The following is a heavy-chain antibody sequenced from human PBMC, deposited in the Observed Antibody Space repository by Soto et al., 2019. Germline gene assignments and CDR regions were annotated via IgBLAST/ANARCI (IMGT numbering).Heavy chain of an antibody. CDR3: ARQDGYYYYMDV. CDR1: GGSISSGGYY. CDR2: IYYSGST. J-gene: IGHJ6*03. D-gene: IGHD2-15*01. V-gene: IGHV4-31*03. Sequence: PSETLSLTCTVSGGSISSGGYYWSWIRQHPGKGMEWIGYIYYSGSTYYSPSLRSRVTISVDTSKNQFSLKLRSVTAADTAVYYCARQDGYYYYMDVWGKGTTVTVSS.